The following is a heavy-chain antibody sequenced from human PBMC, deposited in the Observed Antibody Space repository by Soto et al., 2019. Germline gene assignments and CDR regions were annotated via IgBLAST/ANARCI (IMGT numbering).Heavy chain of an antibody. J-gene: IGHJ5*02. CDR3: ARGNSYGVVNWFDP. D-gene: IGHD4-17*01. V-gene: IGHV4-31*03. CDR2: IYYGGST. Sequence: SETLSLTCPVSGGSISSADHYWSWIRKYPGKGLEWIGYIYYGGSTYYTPSLKSRVFISIDTSKNQFSLHLTSVTATETAVYYCARGNSYGVVNWFDPGSQGTMVTVSS. CDR1: GGSISSADHY.